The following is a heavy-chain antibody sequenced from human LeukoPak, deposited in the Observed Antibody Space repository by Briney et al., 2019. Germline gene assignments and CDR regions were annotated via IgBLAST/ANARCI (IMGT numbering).Heavy chain of an antibody. Sequence: SETLSLTCTVYGGSFSGYYWSWIRQPPGKGLEWIGEINHSGSTNYNPSLKSRVTISVDTSKNQFSLKLSSVAAADTAVYYCARAPSRITIFGVVIKHYYYYMDVWSKGTTVTVSS. D-gene: IGHD3-3*01. V-gene: IGHV4-34*01. CDR3: ARAPSRITIFGVVIKHYYYYMDV. CDR1: GGSFSGYY. J-gene: IGHJ6*03. CDR2: INHSGST.